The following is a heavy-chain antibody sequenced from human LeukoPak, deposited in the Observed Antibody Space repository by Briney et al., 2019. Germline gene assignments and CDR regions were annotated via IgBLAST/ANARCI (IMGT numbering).Heavy chain of an antibody. J-gene: IGHJ4*02. CDR3: ARASTPGFGLSGFDY. D-gene: IGHD5/OR15-5a*01. V-gene: IGHV3-30-3*01. CDR2: ISSDGSNK. Sequence: GGSLRLSCAASEFTFSSYAMHWVRQAPGKGLEWVTVISSDGSNKYYADSVKGRFTISRDHSKSTLYLQMDSLRAEDTAVYYCARASTPGFGLSGFDYWGQGTLVTVSS. CDR1: EFTFSSYA.